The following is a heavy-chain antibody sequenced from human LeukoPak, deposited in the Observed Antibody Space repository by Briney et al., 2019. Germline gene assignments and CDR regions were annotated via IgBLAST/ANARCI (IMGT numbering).Heavy chain of an antibody. D-gene: IGHD1-26*01. V-gene: IGHV3-7*01. CDR1: GSTFSSYY. CDR3: ARDWVGYYYYMDV. Sequence: GGSLRLSCAASGSTFSSYYMTWVRQAPGKGLEWVANIKQDGSEKYYVDSVKGRFTISRDNAKNSLYLQMNSLRAEDTAVYYCARDWVGYYYYMDVWGKGTTVTISS. J-gene: IGHJ6*03. CDR2: IKQDGSEK.